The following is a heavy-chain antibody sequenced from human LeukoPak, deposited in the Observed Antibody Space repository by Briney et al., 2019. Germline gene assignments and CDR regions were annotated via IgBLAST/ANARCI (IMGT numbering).Heavy chain of an antibody. CDR1: GYIFTSYG. V-gene: IGHV1-18*04. J-gene: IGHJ3*02. Sequence: ASVKVSCKASGYIFTSYGISWVRQAPGQGLEWMGWISAYNGNTNYAQKLQGRVTMTTDTSTSTAYMELRSLRSDDTAVYYCARDGYQLLLDAFDIWGQGTMVTVSS. CDR2: ISAYNGNT. D-gene: IGHD2-2*01. CDR3: ARDGYQLLLDAFDI.